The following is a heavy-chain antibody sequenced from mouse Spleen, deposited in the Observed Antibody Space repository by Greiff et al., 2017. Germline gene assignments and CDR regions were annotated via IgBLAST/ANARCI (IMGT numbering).Heavy chain of an antibody. CDR2: IYPGDGDT. J-gene: IGHJ1*01. V-gene: IGHV1-82*01. CDR3: ARVGTPVFYWYFDV. CDR1: GYAFSSSW. D-gene: IGHD1-1*01. Sequence: QVQLQQSGPELVKPGASVKISCKASGYAFSSSWMNWVKQRPGKGLEWIGRIYPGDGDTNYNGKFKGKATLTADKSSSTAYMQLSSLTSEDSAVYFCARVGTPVFYWYFDVWGAGTTVTVSS.